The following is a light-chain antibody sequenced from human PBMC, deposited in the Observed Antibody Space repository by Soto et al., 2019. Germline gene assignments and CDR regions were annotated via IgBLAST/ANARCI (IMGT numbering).Light chain of an antibody. CDR3: SAYTARSTLV. CDR1: MRDVGAYNL. V-gene: IGLV2-14*01. Sequence: QSVLTRPASVSGSAGQSITISCSGTMRDVGAYNLVSWYQQHPGTAPKLIIYEVRNRPSGTSSRFSGSRSGNTASLTISGRQAEDEGDYYFSAYTARSTLVFGGGTKLPS. CDR2: EVR. J-gene: IGLJ3*02.